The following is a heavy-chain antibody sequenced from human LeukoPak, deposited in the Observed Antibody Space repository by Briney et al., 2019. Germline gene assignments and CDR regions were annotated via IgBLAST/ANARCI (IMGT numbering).Heavy chain of an antibody. V-gene: IGHV1-69*04. CDR1: GGTFNIFA. J-gene: IGHJ3*01. Sequence: SVKVSCKASGGTFNIFAISWVRQAPGQGLEWMGRIIPILGIANYAQKFQGRVTITADKSTSTAYMELSSLRSEDTAVYYCARGGRYYYDSNGSYHDVFDVWGQGTRVTVSS. CDR3: ARGGRYYYDSNGSYHDVFDV. CDR2: IIPILGIA. D-gene: IGHD3-22*01.